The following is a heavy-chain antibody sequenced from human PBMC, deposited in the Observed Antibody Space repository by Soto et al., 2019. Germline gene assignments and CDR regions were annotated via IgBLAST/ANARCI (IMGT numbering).Heavy chain of an antibody. CDR1: GGSVSSNSYS. CDR2: TYPSEST. J-gene: IGHJ4*02. D-gene: IGHD5-12*01. V-gene: IGHV4-39*01. CDR3: ARHPEMATIN. Sequence: SETLSLTCTVSGGSVSSNSYSWGWIRQPPGKGLEWIGYTYPSESTYYNPSLKSRVTISIDRSKNQFSLKLSSVTAADTAVYYCARHPEMATINWGQGTLVTVSS.